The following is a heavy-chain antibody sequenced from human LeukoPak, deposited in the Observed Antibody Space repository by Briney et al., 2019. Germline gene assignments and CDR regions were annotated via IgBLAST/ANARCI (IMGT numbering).Heavy chain of an antibody. CDR2: ISWNSGII. CDR1: GFTFHDYA. CDR3: TKDSVAMVTTSDY. D-gene: IGHD5-18*01. Sequence: GGSLRLSCAASGFTFHDYAMHWVRQAPGKGLEWVSGISWNSGIIGCADSVKGRFTTSRDNAKNSLYLQMNSLRPEDTALYYCTKDSVAMVTTSDYWGQGTLVTVSS. J-gene: IGHJ4*02. V-gene: IGHV3-9*01.